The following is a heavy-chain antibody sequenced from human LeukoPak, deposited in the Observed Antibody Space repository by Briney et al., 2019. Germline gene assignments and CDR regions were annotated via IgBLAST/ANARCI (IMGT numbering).Heavy chain of an antibody. Sequence: GGSLRLSCAASGFTFNSYWMSWVRQAPGKGLEWVANINQDGSVKFYVDSVKGRFTISRDNAKNSLYLQMSSLRAEDTAVYYCATSRDSSGVDWGQGTLVTVSS. CDR1: GFTFNSYW. D-gene: IGHD3-22*01. V-gene: IGHV3-7*01. J-gene: IGHJ4*02. CDR2: INQDGSVK. CDR3: ATSRDSSGVD.